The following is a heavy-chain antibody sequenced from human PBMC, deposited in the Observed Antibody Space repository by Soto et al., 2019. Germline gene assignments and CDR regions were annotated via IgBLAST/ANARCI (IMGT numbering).Heavy chain of an antibody. CDR2: IYSGGST. CDR1: GFTVSSNY. Sequence: EVQLVESGGGLIQPGGSLRLSCAASGFTVSSNYMSWVRQALGKGLEWVLVIYSGGSTYYADCVKGRLTISRDSSKNTLYLQMTSLRAEDTAVYYCARDPYYSCQGTLVTVSS. CDR3: ARDPYY. J-gene: IGHJ4*02. V-gene: IGHV3-53*01.